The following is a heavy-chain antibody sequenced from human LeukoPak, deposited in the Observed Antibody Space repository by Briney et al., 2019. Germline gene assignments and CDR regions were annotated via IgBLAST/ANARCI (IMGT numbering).Heavy chain of an antibody. Sequence: QPGGSLRLSCAASGFTFSSYWMSWVRQAPGKGLEWVANIKQDGSEKYYVDSVKGRFTISRDNAKNSLYLQMNSLRAEDTAVYYCALPPRYSSSPFGYWGQGTLVTVSS. J-gene: IGHJ4*02. D-gene: IGHD6-13*01. V-gene: IGHV3-7*01. CDR3: ALPPRYSSSPFGY. CDR2: IKQDGSEK. CDR1: GFTFSSYW.